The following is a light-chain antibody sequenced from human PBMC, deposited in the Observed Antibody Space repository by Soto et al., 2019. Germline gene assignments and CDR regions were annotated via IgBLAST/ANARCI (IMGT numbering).Light chain of an antibody. Sequence: EIVMTQSPATLSVSPGGRATLSCRASQSISGTLAWYQQKPGQAPRLLIHGASTRAPGFPARFSGSGSGTDFTLTISSLQSEGFAVYYCQQYNNWPWTFGQGTKVEIK. CDR1: QSISGT. CDR2: GAS. J-gene: IGKJ1*01. V-gene: IGKV3-15*01. CDR3: QQYNNWPWT.